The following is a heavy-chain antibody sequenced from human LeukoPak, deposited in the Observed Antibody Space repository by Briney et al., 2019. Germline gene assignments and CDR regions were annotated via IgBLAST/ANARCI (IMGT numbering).Heavy chain of an antibody. V-gene: IGHV3-21*01. D-gene: IGHD1-26*01. CDR1: GFTFSTYS. CDR3: ARDLGDLIVGGEYFQH. J-gene: IGHJ1*01. Sequence: GGSLRLSCAASGFTFSTYSMNWVRQAPGEGLEWGSSVIIISSYIHYAGSVKGRFTISRDNTKNSLHLQMKSLRAEDTAVYYCARDLGDLIVGGEYFQHWGQGTLVTVSS. CDR2: VIIISSYI.